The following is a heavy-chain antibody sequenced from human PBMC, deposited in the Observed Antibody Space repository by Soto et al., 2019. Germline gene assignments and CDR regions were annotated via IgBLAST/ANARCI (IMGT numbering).Heavy chain of an antibody. CDR1: HYSFTAYT. Sequence: GPSVKVSCKASHYSFTAYTITWVLQAPGQGLEWMGWINPNSGGTNYAQKFQGWVTMTRDTSISTAYMELSRLRSDDTAVYYCARDSPLSYGMDVWGQGTTVTVSS. V-gene: IGHV1-2*04. CDR2: INPNSGGT. J-gene: IGHJ6*02. CDR3: ARDSPLSYGMDV.